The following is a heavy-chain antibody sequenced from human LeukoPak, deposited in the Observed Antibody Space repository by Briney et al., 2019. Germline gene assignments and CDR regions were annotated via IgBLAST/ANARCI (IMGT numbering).Heavy chain of an antibody. CDR2: INHSGST. V-gene: IGHV4-34*01. CDR3: ARGPPAKPGTGYYYGMDV. D-gene: IGHD2-2*01. Sequence: SETLSLTCAVYGGSFSGYYWSWIRQPPGKGLEWIGEINHSGSTNYNPSLKSRVTISVDMSKNQFSLKLSSVTAADTAVYYCARGPPAKPGTGYYYGMDVWGQGATVTVSS. CDR1: GGSFSGYY. J-gene: IGHJ6*02.